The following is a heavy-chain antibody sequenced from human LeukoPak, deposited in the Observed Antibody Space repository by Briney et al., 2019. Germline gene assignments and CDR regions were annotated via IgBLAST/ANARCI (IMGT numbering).Heavy chain of an antibody. J-gene: IGHJ4*02. V-gene: IGHV1-18*01. CDR3: ARQGYSGHSQGAADY. Sequence: VKVSCKTSGYTFTSYGFTWVRQAPGQGLEWMGWISAYNGDTNSAQNLQDRVTMTRDTSTSTAHMELRSLRSDDTAVYYCARQGYSGHSQGAADYWGQGTLVTVSS. CDR2: ISAYNGDT. CDR1: GYTFTSYG. D-gene: IGHD4-23*01.